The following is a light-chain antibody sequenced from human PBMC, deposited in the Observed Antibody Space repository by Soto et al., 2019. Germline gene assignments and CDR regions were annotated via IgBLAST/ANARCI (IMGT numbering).Light chain of an antibody. CDR2: GAS. J-gene: IGKJ1*01. CDR1: QSFSNN. Sequence: EIVMTQSPATLSVSPGERATLSCRASQSFSNNLAWFQHKPGQAPRLLIYGASTRATGIPARFSGSGSGTEFPLTISSLQSEDFAVYYCQQYNDWPRTFGRGTKVEI. V-gene: IGKV3-15*01. CDR3: QQYNDWPRT.